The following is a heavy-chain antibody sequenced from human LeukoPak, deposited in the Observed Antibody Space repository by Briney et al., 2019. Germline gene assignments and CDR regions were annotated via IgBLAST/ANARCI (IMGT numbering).Heavy chain of an antibody. D-gene: IGHD5-24*01. CDR3: AREGEFGDGYNYGFDY. J-gene: IGHJ4*02. CDR2: IYYSGCT. Sequence: SETLSLTCTVSGGSISSYYWSWIRQPPGKGLEWIGYIYYSGCTNYNPSLKSRVTISVDTSKNQFSLKLSSVTAADTAVYYCAREGEFGDGYNYGFDYWGQGTLVTVSS. V-gene: IGHV4-59*01. CDR1: GGSISSYY.